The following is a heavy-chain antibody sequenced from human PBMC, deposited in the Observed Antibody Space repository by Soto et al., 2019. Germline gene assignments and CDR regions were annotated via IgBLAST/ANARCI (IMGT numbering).Heavy chain of an antibody. CDR3: ARGAVSRQHFYYGFDV. J-gene: IGHJ6*02. CDR1: GFTFSESF. V-gene: IGHV3-11*06. D-gene: IGHD4-17*01. Sequence: LRLSCAASGFTFSESFMSWIRQAPGKGLEWVSSISTTSTFTDYAASLKGRVTVSRDNSRNALFLQLDSLRDEDTAVYFCARGAVSRQHFYYGFDVWGQGTTVTVSS. CDR2: ISTTSTFT.